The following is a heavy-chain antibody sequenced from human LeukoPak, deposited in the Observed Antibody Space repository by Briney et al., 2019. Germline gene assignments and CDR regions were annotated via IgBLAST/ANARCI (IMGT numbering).Heavy chain of an antibody. CDR2: IIPILGIA. V-gene: IGHV1-69*04. Sequence: GASVKVSCKASGGTFSSYAISWVRQAPGQGLEWMGRIIPILGIANYAQKFQGRVTITADKSTSTAYMELSSLRSEDTAVYYCAGQLAYCGGDCYAFDYWGQGTLVTVSS. D-gene: IGHD2-21*02. J-gene: IGHJ4*02. CDR3: AGQLAYCGGDCYAFDY. CDR1: GGTFSSYA.